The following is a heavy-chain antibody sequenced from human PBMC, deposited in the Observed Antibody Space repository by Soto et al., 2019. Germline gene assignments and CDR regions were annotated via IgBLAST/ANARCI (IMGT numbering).Heavy chain of an antibody. CDR2: ISYDGSNK. J-gene: IGHJ4*02. Sequence: QVQLVESGGGVVQPGRSLRLSCAASGFTFSSYGMHWVRQAPGKGLEWVAVISYDGSNKYYADSVKGRFTISRDNSKNTLYLQMNSLRAEDTAVYYCAKDGSAGDYEVVGHFDYWGQGTLVTVSS. CDR1: GFTFSSYG. CDR3: AKDGSAGDYEVVGHFDY. V-gene: IGHV3-30*18. D-gene: IGHD4-17*01.